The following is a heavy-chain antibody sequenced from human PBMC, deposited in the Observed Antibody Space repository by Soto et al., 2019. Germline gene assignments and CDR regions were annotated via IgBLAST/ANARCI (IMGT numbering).Heavy chain of an antibody. CDR3: TKSGGGYVNSGYYGGDYNS. D-gene: IGHD3-22*01. CDR2: ISYMGTT. Sequence: SETLSLTCTVSGGSMNNYYWSWIRQAPGKGLQYIGYISYMGTTNYNPSLKSRVTISVDTSKNQFSLKLTSVTAADTAIYYCTKSGGGYVNSGYYGGDYNSWGQGTLVTVSS. CDR1: GGSMNNYY. J-gene: IGHJ4*02. V-gene: IGHV4-59*01.